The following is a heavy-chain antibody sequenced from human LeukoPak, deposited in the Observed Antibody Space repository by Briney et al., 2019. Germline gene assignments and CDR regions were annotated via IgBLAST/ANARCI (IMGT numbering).Heavy chain of an antibody. Sequence: GGSLRLSCAASGFTFSSYAMSWVRQAPGKGLEWVSSISSSSSYIYYADSVKGRFTISRDNAKNSLYLQMNSLRAEDTAVYYCAREVTGAFDYWGQGTLVTVSS. CDR2: ISSSSSYI. V-gene: IGHV3-21*01. CDR3: AREVTGAFDY. J-gene: IGHJ4*02. CDR1: GFTFSSYA. D-gene: IGHD1-26*01.